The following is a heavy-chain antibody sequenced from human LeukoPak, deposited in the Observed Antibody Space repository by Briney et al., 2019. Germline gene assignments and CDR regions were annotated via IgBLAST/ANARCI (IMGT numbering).Heavy chain of an antibody. CDR1: GFTFSYYG. D-gene: IGHD6-19*01. J-gene: IGHJ6*02. Sequence: GGSLRLSCAASGFTFSYYGIPWVRQAPGKGLEWVAVIWSDGSNKYYADSVKGRFTISRDNSKNTLYLQMNSLRAEDTAVYHCARAVYSGGWYGMDVWGQGTTVTVSS. V-gene: IGHV3-33*01. CDR2: IWSDGSNK. CDR3: ARAVYSGGWYGMDV.